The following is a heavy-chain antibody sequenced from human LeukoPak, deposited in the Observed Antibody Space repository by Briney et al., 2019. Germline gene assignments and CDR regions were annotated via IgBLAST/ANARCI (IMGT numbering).Heavy chain of an antibody. D-gene: IGHD1-26*01. Sequence: VASVKVSCKASGGTFSSYAISWVRQAPGQGLEWMGGIIPIFGTANYAQKFQGRVTITTDESTSTAYMELSSLRSEDTAVYYCAREGGGGYPYYFDYWGQGTLVTVSS. V-gene: IGHV1-69*05. CDR1: GGTFSSYA. CDR2: IIPIFGTA. J-gene: IGHJ4*02. CDR3: AREGGGGYPYYFDY.